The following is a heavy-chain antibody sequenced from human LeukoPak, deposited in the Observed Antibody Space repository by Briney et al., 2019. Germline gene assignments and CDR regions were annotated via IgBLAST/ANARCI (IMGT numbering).Heavy chain of an antibody. CDR1: GFTFSIYG. D-gene: IGHD6-19*01. CDR2: IRYDGSNK. J-gene: IGHJ4*02. Sequence: PGGSLRLSCAASGFTFSIYGMHWVRQAPGKGLEWVAFIRYDGSNKYYADSVKGRLTISRDNSKNTLYLQMNSLRAEDTAVYYCAKFGSSGWPPQDYWGQGTLVTVSS. CDR3: AKFGSSGWPPQDY. V-gene: IGHV3-30*02.